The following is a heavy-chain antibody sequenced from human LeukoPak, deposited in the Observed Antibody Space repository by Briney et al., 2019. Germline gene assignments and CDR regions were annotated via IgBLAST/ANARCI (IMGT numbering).Heavy chain of an antibody. D-gene: IGHD3-10*01. CDR1: GFDFSGFS. CDR2: MDEYGSDI. J-gene: IGHJ4*02. Sequence: PGGSLRLSCVVSGFDFSGFSMSWVRQAPGKGLEWVAIMDEYGSDIFYVESVKGRFIISRANARNSLYLQMNSLRAEDTAVYYCARAPYYYGSGDVSCYDYWGQGTLVTVSS. V-gene: IGHV3-7*01. CDR3: ARAPYYYGSGDVSCYDY.